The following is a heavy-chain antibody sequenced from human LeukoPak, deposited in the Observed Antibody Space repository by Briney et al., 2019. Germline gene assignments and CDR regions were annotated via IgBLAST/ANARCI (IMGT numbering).Heavy chain of an antibody. CDR3: AKGSLVVVITNFDY. CDR1: GFTFDDYA. CDR2: ISWNSGSI. Sequence: GSSLRLSCAASGFTFDDYAMHWVRQAPGKGLEWVSGISWNSGSIGYADSVKGRFTISRDNAKNSLYLQMNSLRAEDTALYCCAKGSLVVVITNFDYWGQGTLVTVSS. J-gene: IGHJ4*02. V-gene: IGHV3-9*01. D-gene: IGHD3-22*01.